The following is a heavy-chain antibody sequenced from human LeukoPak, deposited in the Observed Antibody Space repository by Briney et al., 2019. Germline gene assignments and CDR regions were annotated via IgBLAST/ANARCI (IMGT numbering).Heavy chain of an antibody. V-gene: IGHV3-48*01. CDR2: INSGGSTL. J-gene: IGHJ4*02. CDR1: GFTFDDYG. D-gene: IGHD3-22*01. CDR3: AKDLSPYYYDSSGYYSMSGFDY. Sequence: GGSLRLSCAASGFTFDDYGMSWVRQAPGKGLEWVSYINSGGSTLYYADSVKGRFTISRDNSKNTLYLQMNSLRAEDTAVYYCAKDLSPYYYDSSGYYSMSGFDYWGQGTLVTVSS.